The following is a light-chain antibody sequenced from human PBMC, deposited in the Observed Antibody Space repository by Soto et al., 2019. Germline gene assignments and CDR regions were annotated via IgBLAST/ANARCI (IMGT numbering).Light chain of an antibody. J-gene: IGKJ5*01. CDR1: QSISTF. Sequence: DIQLTQSPSSLSSSLGDSVTITCRASQSISTFLNWYKQKPGKAPNLLIYAASGLQSGVPSRFSGRGSGTDFTLTISSLKPEDFETYYCQQSYRTPITFGQGTRLEIK. V-gene: IGKV1-39*01. CDR3: QQSYRTPIT. CDR2: AAS.